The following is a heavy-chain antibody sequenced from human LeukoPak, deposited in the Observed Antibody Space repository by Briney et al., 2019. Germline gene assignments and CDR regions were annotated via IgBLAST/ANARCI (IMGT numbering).Heavy chain of an antibody. J-gene: IGHJ6*03. CDR3: AKYWGAYGDYRGRYMDV. Sequence: QTGGSLRLSCAASGFGFSLYAMTWVRQAPGKGLEWVSVISGSGGSTYYADSVKGRFTISRDNSKNTLYLQMNSLRAEDTAVYYCAKYWGAYGDYRGRYMDVWGKGTTVTVS. CDR1: GFGFSLYA. CDR2: ISGSGGST. D-gene: IGHD4-17*01. V-gene: IGHV3-23*01.